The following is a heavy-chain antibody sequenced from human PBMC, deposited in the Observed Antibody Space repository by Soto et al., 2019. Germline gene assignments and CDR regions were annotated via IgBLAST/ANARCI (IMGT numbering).Heavy chain of an antibody. Sequence: GASVKVSCKVSGYTLAELSMHWVRQAPGRGLEWMGGFDPEDGETIYAQKFQGRVTMTEDTSTDTAYMELSSLGSEDTAVYYCARTPSGVVGAPRINWFDPWAQGTLVTVSS. CDR1: GYTLAELS. CDR3: ARTPSGVVGAPRINWFDP. V-gene: IGHV1-24*01. D-gene: IGHD2-15*01. CDR2: FDPEDGET. J-gene: IGHJ5*02.